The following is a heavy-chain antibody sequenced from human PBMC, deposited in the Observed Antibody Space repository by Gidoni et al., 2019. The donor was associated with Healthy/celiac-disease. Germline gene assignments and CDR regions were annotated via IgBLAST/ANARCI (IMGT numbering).Heavy chain of an antibody. V-gene: IGHV3-9*01. D-gene: IGHD3-10*01. CDR3: AKLPGSGSYYISDDAFDI. CDR1: GCTFDDYA. CDR2: ISWNSGSI. J-gene: IGHJ3*02. Sequence: EVQLVESGGGLVQPGRSLRLSCAASGCTFDDYAMHWVRQAPGKGLEWVSGISWNSGSIGYADSVKGRFTISRDNAKNSLYLQMNSLRAEDTALYYCAKLPGSGSYYISDDAFDIWGQGTMVTVSS.